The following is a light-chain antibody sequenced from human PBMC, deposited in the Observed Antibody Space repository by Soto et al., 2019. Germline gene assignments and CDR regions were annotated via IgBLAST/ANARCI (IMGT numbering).Light chain of an antibody. Sequence: DIQITQSPSTLSASVGDRVTITCRASQSISSWLAWYQQKPGKAPKLLTYDASSLESGVPSRFSGIGSGTEFTLTISSVQPDDIATYYCQQYNSYLYTFGQGTKVEIK. CDR3: QQYNSYLYT. CDR2: DAS. CDR1: QSISSW. J-gene: IGKJ2*01. V-gene: IGKV1-5*01.